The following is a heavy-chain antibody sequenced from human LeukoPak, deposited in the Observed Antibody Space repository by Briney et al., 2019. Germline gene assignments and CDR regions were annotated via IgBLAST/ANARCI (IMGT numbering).Heavy chain of an antibody. CDR3: AREFPDIVVVPAAQGFHY. Sequence: GASVKVSRKASGYTFTGYYMHWVRQAPGQGLEWMGWINPNSGGTNYAQKFQGRVTMTRDTSISTAYMELSRLRSDDTAAYYCAREFPDIVVVPAAQGFHYWGQGTLVTVSS. CDR1: GYTFTGYY. CDR2: INPNSGGT. J-gene: IGHJ4*02. D-gene: IGHD2-2*01. V-gene: IGHV1-2*02.